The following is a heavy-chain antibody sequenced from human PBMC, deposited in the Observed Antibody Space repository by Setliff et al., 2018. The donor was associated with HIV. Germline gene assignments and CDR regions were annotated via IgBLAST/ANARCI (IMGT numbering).Heavy chain of an antibody. D-gene: IGHD6-13*01. V-gene: IGHV1-8*01. CDR2: MNPNSGVS. Sequence: GASVKVSCKASATFTNVDIHWLRRATGQGLEWMGWMNPNSGVSGYGQKFQGRVTMTRDTSISTAFMDLSRLRSDDTAVYYCARDPGYKSSWYGAFDIWGQGTMVTVSS. CDR3: ARDPGYKSSWYGAFDI. J-gene: IGHJ3*02. CDR1: ATFTNVD.